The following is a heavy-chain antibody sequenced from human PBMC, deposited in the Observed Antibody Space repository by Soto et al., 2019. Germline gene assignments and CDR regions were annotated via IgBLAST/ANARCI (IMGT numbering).Heavy chain of an antibody. Sequence: WGSLRLSCAASGFTFSSYEMNWVRQAPGKGLEWVSYISSSGSTIYYADSVRGRFTISRDNAKNSLYLQMNSLRAEDTAVYYCARNGHPGITGTTSMPFDPWGQGTLVTVSS. CDR2: ISSSGSTI. CDR3: ARNGHPGITGTTSMPFDP. J-gene: IGHJ5*02. CDR1: GFTFSSYE. D-gene: IGHD1-7*01. V-gene: IGHV3-48*03.